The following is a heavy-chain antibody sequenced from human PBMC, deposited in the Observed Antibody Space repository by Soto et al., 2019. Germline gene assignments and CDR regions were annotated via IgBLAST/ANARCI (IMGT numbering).Heavy chain of an antibody. V-gene: IGHV3-23*01. D-gene: IGHD3-9*01. Sequence: GGSLRLSCAASGFTFSSYAMSWVRQAPGKGLEWVSAISGSGGSTYYADSVKGRFTISRDNSKNTLYLQMNSLRAEDTAVYYCAKGRPPIPFYDILTGRGSGYYYGMDVWGQGTTVTVSS. CDR2: ISGSGGST. CDR3: AKGRPPIPFYDILTGRGSGYYYGMDV. CDR1: GFTFSSYA. J-gene: IGHJ6*02.